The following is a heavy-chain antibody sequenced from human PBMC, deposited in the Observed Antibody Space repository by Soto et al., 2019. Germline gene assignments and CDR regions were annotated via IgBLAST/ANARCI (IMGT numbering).Heavy chain of an antibody. CDR2: ISSSSTSI. CDR3: ARWGIAAGDY. D-gene: IGHD6-13*01. Sequence: GGSLRLSCAASGFTFNTYSMIWVRQAPGKGLEWVSSISSSSTSIYYADSVKGRFTISRDNAKNSLYLQMNSLRGEDTAVYYCARWGIAAGDYWGQGTLVTVSS. V-gene: IGHV3-21*01. J-gene: IGHJ4*02. CDR1: GFTFNTYS.